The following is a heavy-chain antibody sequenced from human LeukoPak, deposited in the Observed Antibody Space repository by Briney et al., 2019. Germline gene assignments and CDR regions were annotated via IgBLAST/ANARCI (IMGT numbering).Heavy chain of an antibody. J-gene: IGHJ6*03. CDR1: GFTFSSYW. CDR2: INSDGSST. V-gene: IGHV3-74*01. D-gene: IGHD6-13*01. Sequence: GGSLRLSCAASGFTFSSYWMHWVRQAPGKGLVWVSRINSDGSSTSYADSVKGRFTISRDNAKNTLYLQMNSLRAEDTAVYYCARDGRYSSNWSGVYYMDVWGKGTTVTVSS. CDR3: ARDGRYSSNWSGVYYMDV.